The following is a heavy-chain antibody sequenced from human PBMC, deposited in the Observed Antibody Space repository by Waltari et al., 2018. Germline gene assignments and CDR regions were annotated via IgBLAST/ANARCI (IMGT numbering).Heavy chain of an antibody. CDR1: GGPISSYY. Sequence: QVQLQESGPGLVKPSETLSLTCTVSGGPISSYYWSWIRQPPGKGLEWIGYIYYSGSTNYNPSLKSRVTISVDTSKNQFSLKLSSVTAADTAVYYCAREQQLGAFDYWGQGTLVTVSS. CDR3: AREQQLGAFDY. J-gene: IGHJ4*02. CDR2: IYYSGST. D-gene: IGHD6-13*01. V-gene: IGHV4-59*01.